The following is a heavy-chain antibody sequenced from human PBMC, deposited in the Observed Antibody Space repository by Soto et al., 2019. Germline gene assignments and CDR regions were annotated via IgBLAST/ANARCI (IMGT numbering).Heavy chain of an antibody. Sequence: PGGSLRLSCAASGFTFSSYAMGWVRQAPGKGLEWVSGISGSGGSTYYADSVTGRFTISRDNSRNTLFLQMDSLRAEDTAVYYCAKSEGGVSGTVDCWGQGIQVTVSS. D-gene: IGHD1-26*01. J-gene: IGHJ4*02. CDR2: ISGSGGST. V-gene: IGHV3-23*01. CDR1: GFTFSSYA. CDR3: AKSEGGVSGTVDC.